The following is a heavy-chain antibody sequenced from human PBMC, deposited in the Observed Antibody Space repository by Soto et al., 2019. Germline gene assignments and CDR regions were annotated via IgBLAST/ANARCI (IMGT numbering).Heavy chain of an antibody. CDR1: GGCFSGYY. D-gene: IGHD4-4*01. CDR2: INHSGST. J-gene: IGHJ6*03. CDR3: ATNDYSKNGRKYYYYYMDV. V-gene: IGHV4-34*01. Sequence: SSETLSLTCAVFGGCFSGYYWSWVRQPPGKGGEWIGEINHSGSTNYNPSLKSRVTISVDTSKNQFSLKLSSVTAADTAVYYCATNDYSKNGRKYYYYYMDVWGKGTTVTVSS.